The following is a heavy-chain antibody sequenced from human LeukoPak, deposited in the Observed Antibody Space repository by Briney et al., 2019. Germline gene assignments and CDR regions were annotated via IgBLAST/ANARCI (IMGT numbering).Heavy chain of an antibody. V-gene: IGHV4-61*02. CDR1: GGSISSGSYY. J-gene: IGHJ5*02. D-gene: IGHD3-3*01. Sequence: SETLSLTCTVSGGSISSGSYYWSWIRQPAGKGLEWIGRIYTSGSTNYNPSLKSRVTISVDTSKNQFSLKLSSVTAADTAVYYCARWYYDFWSGVNWFDPWGQGTLVTVSS. CDR3: ARWYYDFWSGVNWFDP. CDR2: IYTSGST.